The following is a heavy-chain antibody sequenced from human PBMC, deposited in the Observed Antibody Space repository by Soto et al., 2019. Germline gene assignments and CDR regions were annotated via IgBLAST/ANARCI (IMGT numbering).Heavy chain of an antibody. J-gene: IGHJ1*01. CDR3: AMGIRQWLAAEYFQH. CDR1: GYTFTTYG. Sequence: ASVKVSCKASGYTFTTYGMNWVPQAPGQRLEWMGWINAGNGNTKYSQKFQGRVTITRDTSASTAYMELSSLRSEDTAVYYCAMGIRQWLAAEYFQHWGQGTLVTVSS. V-gene: IGHV1-3*01. D-gene: IGHD6-19*01. CDR2: INAGNGNT.